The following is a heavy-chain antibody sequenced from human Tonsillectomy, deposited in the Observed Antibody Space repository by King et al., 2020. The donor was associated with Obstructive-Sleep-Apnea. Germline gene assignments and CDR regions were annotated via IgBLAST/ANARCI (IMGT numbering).Heavy chain of an antibody. CDR2: IYHSGRI. Sequence: VQLQESGPGLVKPSGTLSLTCAVSGGSISSTNWWSWVRQPPGNGLEWIGEIYHSGRINYNPSLKSRVTISVDKSKNQFSLKVTSVTAADTAKYYCATLHSYGADWYFDLWGRGSLVTVSS. V-gene: IGHV4-4*02. D-gene: IGHD5-18*01. CDR3: ATLHSYGADWYFDL. J-gene: IGHJ2*01. CDR1: GGSISSTNW.